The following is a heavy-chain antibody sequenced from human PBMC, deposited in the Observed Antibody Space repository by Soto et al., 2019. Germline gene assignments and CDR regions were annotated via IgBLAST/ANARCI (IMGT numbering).Heavy chain of an antibody. J-gene: IGHJ6*02. CDR2: IIPIFGPA. D-gene: IGHD3-3*01. CDR1: GGTFSSYA. Sequence: ASVKVSCKASGGTFSSYAISWVRQAPGQGLEWMGGIIPIFGPANYAQKVQGRVTITADKSTSTAYMELRSLRSEDTPVYYSATDPTLFSSGSSSYYYCMDVCGQGTTVTVSS. V-gene: IGHV1-69*06. CDR3: ATDPTLFSSGSSSYYYCMDV.